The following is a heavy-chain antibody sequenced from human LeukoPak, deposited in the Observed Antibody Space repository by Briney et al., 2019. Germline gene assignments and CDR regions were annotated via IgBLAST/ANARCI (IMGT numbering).Heavy chain of an antibody. Sequence: GGSLRLSCAASGFTFSSYWMHWVRQAPGKGLVWVSRINSDGSSTSYADSVKGRFTISRDNAKNTLYLQMNSLRAEDTAVYYCAKEGRYYGSGNYRPFDCWGQGTLVTASS. CDR3: AKEGRYYGSGNYRPFDC. CDR2: INSDGSST. J-gene: IGHJ4*02. CDR1: GFTFSSYW. D-gene: IGHD3-10*01. V-gene: IGHV3-74*01.